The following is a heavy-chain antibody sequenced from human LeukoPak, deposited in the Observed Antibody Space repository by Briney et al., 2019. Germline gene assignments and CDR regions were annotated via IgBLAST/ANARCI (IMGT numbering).Heavy chain of an antibody. D-gene: IGHD4-17*01. Sequence: ASVTVSCKTSGYTFTTYHIIWVRQATGQGLEWLGWMNPYSGDRGYAQKFQGRLSITSDTSMSTAYMELSSLRSDDTAVYFCARTTSLTASGYDYWGQGTLVTVSS. CDR1: GYTFTTYH. J-gene: IGHJ4*02. CDR3: ARTTSLTASGYDY. CDR2: MNPYSGDR. V-gene: IGHV1-8*03.